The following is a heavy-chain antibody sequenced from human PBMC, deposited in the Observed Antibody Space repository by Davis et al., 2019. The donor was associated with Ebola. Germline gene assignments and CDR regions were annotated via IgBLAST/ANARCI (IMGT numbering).Heavy chain of an antibody. CDR3: ARLDCTSASCYTGNFYYYYGADV. CDR2: ISGSGTYT. D-gene: IGHD2-2*02. Sequence: GESLKISCAASGFTFSSYAMTWVRPAPGKGLEWVSTISGSGTYTYHADSVKGRFTISRDNSKNTLYLQMSSLRAEDTALYYCARLDCTSASCYTGNFYYYYGADVWGQGTTVTVSS. J-gene: IGHJ6*02. CDR1: GFTFSSYA. V-gene: IGHV3-23*01.